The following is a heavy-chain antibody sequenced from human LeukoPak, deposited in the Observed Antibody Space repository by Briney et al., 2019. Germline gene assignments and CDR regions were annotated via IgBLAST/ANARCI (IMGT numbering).Heavy chain of an antibody. V-gene: IGHV3-43*02. J-gene: IGHJ4*02. CDR2: ISGDGGST. CDR1: GFTFDDYA. CDR3: AKSGPEQLVLDY. D-gene: IGHD6-13*01. Sequence: GGSLRLSCAASGFTFDDYAMHWVRQAPGKGLEWVSLISGDGGSTYYADSVRGRFTISRDNSKNSLYLQMNSLRTEDTALYYCAKSGPEQLVLDYWGQGTLVTVSS.